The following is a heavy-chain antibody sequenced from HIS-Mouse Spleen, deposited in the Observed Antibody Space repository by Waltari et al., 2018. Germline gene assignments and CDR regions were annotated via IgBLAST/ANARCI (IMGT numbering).Heavy chain of an antibody. CDR3: AREIPYSSSWYDWYFDL. J-gene: IGHJ2*01. D-gene: IGHD6-13*01. CDR1: GGSISSSGYY. V-gene: IGHV4-39*07. CDR2: IDYGGST. Sequence: QLQLQESGPGLVKPSETLSLTCTVSGGSISSSGYYWGWIRQPPGKGLEWIGSIDYGGSTYYNPSLKSRVTISVDTSKNQFSLKLSSVTAADTAVYYCAREIPYSSSWYDWYFDLWGRGTLVTVSS.